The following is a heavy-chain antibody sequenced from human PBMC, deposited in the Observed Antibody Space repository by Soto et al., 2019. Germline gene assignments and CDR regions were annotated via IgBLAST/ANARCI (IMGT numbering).Heavy chain of an antibody. D-gene: IGHD6-13*01. CDR3: VREGGMAWFDP. CDR2: ISGYNGNT. V-gene: IGHV1-18*03. J-gene: IGHJ5*02. CDR1: GYTFNSYG. Sequence: QVQLVQSGAEVKQPGASVRVSCKASGYTFNSYGISWVRQAPGQGLEWLGWISGYNGNTNYAQKFQGRVTMTTDTPTSTAYMELRSLRSDDMAVYYWVREGGMAWFDPWGQGTLVTVSS.